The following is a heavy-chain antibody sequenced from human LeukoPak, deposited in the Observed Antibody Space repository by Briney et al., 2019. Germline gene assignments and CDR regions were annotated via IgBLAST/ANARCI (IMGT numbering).Heavy chain of an antibody. D-gene: IGHD6-6*01. CDR3: ARSSTQLVFDY. J-gene: IGHJ4*02. CDR2: INPNSGGT. Sequence: ASXXXSCXASGYTFTGYYMHWVRQAPGQGLEWMGWINPNSGGTNYAQKFQGRVTMTRDTSISTAYMELSRLRSDDTAVYYCARSSTQLVFDYWGQGTLVTVSS. V-gene: IGHV1-2*02. CDR1: GYTFTGYY.